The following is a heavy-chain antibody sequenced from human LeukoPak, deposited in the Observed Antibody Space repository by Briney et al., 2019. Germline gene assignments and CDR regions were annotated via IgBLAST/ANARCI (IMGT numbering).Heavy chain of an antibody. V-gene: IGHV3-23*01. D-gene: IGHD5-12*01. CDR1: GFTFTTYA. CDR2: ISGSGGSI. Sequence: GGSLRLSCAASGFTFTTYAMSWVRQAPGKGLEWVSGISGSGGSIYYADSVKGRFTISRDDSKNTLNLQMNSLRAEDTAVYYCAKDSDSGYEPYYFDYWGQGTLVTVSS. CDR3: AKDSDSGYEPYYFDY. J-gene: IGHJ4*02.